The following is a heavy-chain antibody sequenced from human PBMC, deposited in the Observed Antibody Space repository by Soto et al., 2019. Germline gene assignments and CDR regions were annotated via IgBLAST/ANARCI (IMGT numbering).Heavy chain of an antibody. CDR3: TKQKGDSRTYNGMDV. J-gene: IGHJ6*02. CDR1: GGSISSSSYY. CDR2: IYYSGST. Sequence: PSETLSLTCTVSGGSISSSSYYWGWIRQPPGKGLEWIGSIYYSGSTYYNPSLKSRITVIPDTSKNQFSLQLNSVTPEDTAVYYCTKQKGDSRTYNGMDVWGQGTTVTVSS. D-gene: IGHD2-21*02. V-gene: IGHV4-39*01.